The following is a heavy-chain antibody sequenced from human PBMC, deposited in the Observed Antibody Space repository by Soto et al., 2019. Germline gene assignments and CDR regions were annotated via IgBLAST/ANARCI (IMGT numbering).Heavy chain of an antibody. D-gene: IGHD2-2*01. CDR3: AREYCSSTSCLPPYGMAV. V-gene: IGHV1-2*04. J-gene: IGHJ6*02. CDR1: GYTFTGYY. CDR2: INPNSGAT. Sequence: GASVKVSCKASGYTFTGYYMHWVRQAPGQGLEWMGWINPNSGATNYAQKFQGWVTMTRDTSISTAYMELSRLRSDDTAVYYCAREYCSSTSCLPPYGMAVWGQGTTVTVSS.